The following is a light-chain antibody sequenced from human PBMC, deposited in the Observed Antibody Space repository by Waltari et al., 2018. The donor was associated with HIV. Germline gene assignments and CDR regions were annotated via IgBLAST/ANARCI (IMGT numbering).Light chain of an antibody. CDR1: SSDVGGYNY. Sequence: QSALTQPPSASGSPGQSVTISCTGTSSDVGGYNYVSWYQQHPGKAPKLMIYEVSKRPAAVPDRFSGSKAGNTAALTVSGLQAEDEADYYCSSYAGSNIVFGGGTKLTVL. CDR2: EVS. CDR3: SSYAGSNIV. J-gene: IGLJ2*01. V-gene: IGLV2-8*01.